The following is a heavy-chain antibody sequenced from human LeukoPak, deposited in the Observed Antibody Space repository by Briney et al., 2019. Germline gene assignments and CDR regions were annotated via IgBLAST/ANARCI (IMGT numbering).Heavy chain of an antibody. CDR2: ISGSGGST. CDR1: GITLSNYG. V-gene: IGHV3-23*01. Sequence: PGGSLRLSCAVSGITLSNYGMSWVRQAPGKGPDWVAGISGSGGSTTYADSVKGRFTISRDNPKNTLYLQMDSLTVEDTAVYFCAKRGVVIRVILVGFHKEAYYFDSWGQGALVTVSS. CDR3: AKRGVVIRVILVGFHKEAYYFDS. J-gene: IGHJ4*02. D-gene: IGHD3-22*01.